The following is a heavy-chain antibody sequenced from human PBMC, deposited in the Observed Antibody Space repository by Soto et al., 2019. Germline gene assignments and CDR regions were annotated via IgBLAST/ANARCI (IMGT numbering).Heavy chain of an antibody. CDR1: GYTLTELS. V-gene: IGHV1-24*01. J-gene: IGHJ5*02. D-gene: IGHD2-2*01. CDR3: ATRCSSTSCYRPNWFEP. Sequence: GASVKVSCKVSGYTLTELSMHWVRQAPGRGLEWMGGFDPEDGETIYAQKFQGRVTMTEDTSTDTAYMELSSLRSEDTAVYYCATRCSSTSCYRPNWFEPWGQGTMVTVAS. CDR2: FDPEDGET.